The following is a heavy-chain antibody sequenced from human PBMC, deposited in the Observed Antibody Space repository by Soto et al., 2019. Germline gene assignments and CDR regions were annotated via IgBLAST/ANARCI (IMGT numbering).Heavy chain of an antibody. CDR3: DRGTTDNLFDP. D-gene: IGHD1-7*01. J-gene: IGHJ5*02. Sequence: PSETLSLTCAVSGGSISSGGYSWSWIRQPPGKGLEWIGYIYHSGSTYYNPSLKSRVTISVDRSKNQFSLKLSSVTAADTAVYYCDRGTTDNLFDPWGQGTLVTVSS. CDR2: IYHSGST. CDR1: GGSISSGGYS. V-gene: IGHV4-30-2*01.